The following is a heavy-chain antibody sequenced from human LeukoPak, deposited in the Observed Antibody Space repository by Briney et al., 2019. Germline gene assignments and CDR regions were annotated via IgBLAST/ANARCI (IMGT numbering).Heavy chain of an antibody. CDR2: INPNSGGT. Sequence: GASVKVSCKSSGYTFIDYYIHWVRRAAGHGLEWMGRINPNSGGTNSAQTFQGRVTMTRDTSISTAYMELNRLTSDDTAVYYCARDLPSTPNWELDYWGQGTLVTVSS. J-gene: IGHJ4*02. CDR3: ARDLPSTPNWELDY. D-gene: IGHD7-27*01. CDR1: GYTFIDYY. V-gene: IGHV1-2*06.